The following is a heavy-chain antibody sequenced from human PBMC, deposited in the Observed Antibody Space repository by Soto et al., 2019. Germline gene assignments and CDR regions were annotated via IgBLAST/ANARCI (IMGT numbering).Heavy chain of an antibody. V-gene: IGHV4-61*03. CDR1: GGSVSNASFY. Sequence: QVQLQESGPGLVKPSETLSLTCSVSGGSVSNASFYWTWIRQAPGTGLEYIGYIFYTGDTNYNHSLSGQDTISLDTSKIYFSLKLNAMTAADTAVYYCVRVLDSSWYADLWGRGTLVTVSS. J-gene: IGHJ2*01. CDR3: VRVLDSSWYADL. D-gene: IGHD3-22*01. CDR2: IFYTGDT.